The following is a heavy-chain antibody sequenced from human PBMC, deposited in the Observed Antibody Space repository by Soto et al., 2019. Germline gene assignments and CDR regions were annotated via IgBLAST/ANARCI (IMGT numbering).Heavy chain of an antibody. D-gene: IGHD3-10*01. CDR1: GFTFSSYA. Sequence: GGSLRLSCAASGFTFSSYAMSWVRQAPGKGLEWVSAISGSGGSTYYADSVKGRFTISRDNSKNTLYLQMNSLRAEDTAVYYCANLSRYYGSGSLDYMDVWGKGTTVTVSS. CDR2: ISGSGGST. V-gene: IGHV3-23*01. J-gene: IGHJ6*03. CDR3: ANLSRYYGSGSLDYMDV.